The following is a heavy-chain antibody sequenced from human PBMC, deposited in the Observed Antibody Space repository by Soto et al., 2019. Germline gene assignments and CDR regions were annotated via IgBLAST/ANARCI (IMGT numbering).Heavy chain of an antibody. CDR1: GGSISSYY. D-gene: IGHD1-1*01. CDR3: AVESFARFAP. V-gene: IGHV4-59*01. Sequence: SETLSLICTVSGGSISSYYWSWIRQPPGKGLEWIGYIYYNGNTNYNPSLKSRVTISVDTSRNQFSLKLTSVTAAETAVYYCAVESFARFAPWARGIVVTVSA. CDR2: IYYNGNT. J-gene: IGHJ5*02.